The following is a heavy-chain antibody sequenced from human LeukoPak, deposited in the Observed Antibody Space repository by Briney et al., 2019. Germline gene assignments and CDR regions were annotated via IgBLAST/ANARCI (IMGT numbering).Heavy chain of an antibody. J-gene: IGHJ6*02. V-gene: IGHV1-8*01. Sequence: GASVKVSCKASGYTFTSYDINWVRQATGQGLEWMGWMNPNSGNTGYAQKFQGRVTMTRNTSISTAYMELSSLRSEDTAVYYCARDRGITMVRGGVDRGYYYGMDVWGQGTTVTVSS. CDR3: ARDRGITMVRGGVDRGYYYGMDV. CDR2: MNPNSGNT. CDR1: GYTFTSYD. D-gene: IGHD3-10*01.